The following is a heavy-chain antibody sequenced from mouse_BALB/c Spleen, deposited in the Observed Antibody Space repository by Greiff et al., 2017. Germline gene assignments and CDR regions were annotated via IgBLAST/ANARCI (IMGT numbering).Heavy chain of an antibody. Sequence: DVQLVESGGGLVQPGGSRRLSCAASGFTFSDYGMAWVRQAPGKGPEWVAFISNLAYSIYYADTVTGRFTISRENAKNTLYLEMSSLRSEDTAMYYCARVRITTVVAPYAMDYWGQGTSVTVSS. CDR3: ARVRITTVVAPYAMDY. CDR2: ISNLAYSI. V-gene: IGHV5-15*02. J-gene: IGHJ4*01. CDR1: GFTFSDYG. D-gene: IGHD1-1*01.